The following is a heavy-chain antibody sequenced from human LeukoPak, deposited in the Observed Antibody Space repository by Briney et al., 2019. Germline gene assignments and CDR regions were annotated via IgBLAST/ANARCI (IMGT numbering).Heavy chain of an antibody. CDR2: INPSGGST. V-gene: IGHV1-46*01. D-gene: IGHD3-3*01. CDR3: AREGFPPKISDFWSGLGPYYYYGMDV. Sequence: ASVKVSYKASGYTFTSYYMHWVRQAPGQGLEWMGIINPSGGSTSYTQKFQGRVTMTRDTSTGTVYMELSSLRSEDTAVYYCAREGFPPKISDFWSGLGPYYYYGMDVWGQGTTVTVSS. J-gene: IGHJ6*02. CDR1: GYTFTSYY.